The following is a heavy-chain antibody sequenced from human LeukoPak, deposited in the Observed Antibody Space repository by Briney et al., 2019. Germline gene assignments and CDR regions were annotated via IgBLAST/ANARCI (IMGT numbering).Heavy chain of an antibody. CDR1: GGSFSGYY. J-gene: IGHJ5*02. D-gene: IGHD1-26*01. CDR2: INHSGST. CDR3: ARKWTPQIIVPNWFDP. Sequence: SETLSLTCAVYGGSFSGYYWSWIRQPPGKGLEWVGEINHSGSTNYNPSLKSRVTISVDTSKNQFSLKLSSVTAAVTAVYYCARKWTPQIIVPNWFDPWGQGTLVTVSS. V-gene: IGHV4-34*01.